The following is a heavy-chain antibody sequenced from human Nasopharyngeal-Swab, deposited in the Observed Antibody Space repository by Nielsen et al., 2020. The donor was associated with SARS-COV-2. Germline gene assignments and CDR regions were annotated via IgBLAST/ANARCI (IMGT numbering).Heavy chain of an antibody. D-gene: IGHD3-16*01. CDR1: GFTLSSYG. J-gene: IGHJ4*02. V-gene: IGHV3-33*01. CDR3: ARDFRVGEATQDY. Sequence: GESLKISCAASGFTLSSYGMHWVRQAPGKGLEWVAVIWHDGSKKYYAESVKGRFTISRDNSKNTLYLQMNSLRAEDTAVYYCARDFRVGEATQDYWGQGTLVTVSS. CDR2: IWHDGSKK.